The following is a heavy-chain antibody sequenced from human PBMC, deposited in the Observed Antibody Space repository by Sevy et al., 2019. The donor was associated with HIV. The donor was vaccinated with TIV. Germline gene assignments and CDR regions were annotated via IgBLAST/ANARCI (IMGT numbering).Heavy chain of an antibody. Sequence: ASVKVSCKASGYTFTSYGISWVRQAPGQWLEWMGWISAYNGNTNYAQKLQGRVTMTTDTSTSTAYMELRSLRSDDTAVYYCARATGTTSPYYYYGMDVWGQGTTVTVSS. V-gene: IGHV1-18*01. CDR2: ISAYNGNT. J-gene: IGHJ6*02. CDR3: ARATGTTSPYYYYGMDV. D-gene: IGHD1-1*01. CDR1: GYTFTSYG.